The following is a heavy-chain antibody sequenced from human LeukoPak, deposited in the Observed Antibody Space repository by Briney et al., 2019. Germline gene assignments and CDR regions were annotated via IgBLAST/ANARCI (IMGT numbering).Heavy chain of an antibody. D-gene: IGHD2-15*01. Sequence: SETLSLTCTVSGGSISSYYWSWIRQPPGQGLEWIGYIYSSGSTNYHPSLKSRVTISVDTSKNQFSLKLSSVTAADTAVYYCARLSVVVAANWFDPWGQGTLVTVYS. CDR1: GGSISSYY. V-gene: IGHV4-59*08. CDR3: ARLSVVVAANWFDP. J-gene: IGHJ5*02. CDR2: IYSSGST.